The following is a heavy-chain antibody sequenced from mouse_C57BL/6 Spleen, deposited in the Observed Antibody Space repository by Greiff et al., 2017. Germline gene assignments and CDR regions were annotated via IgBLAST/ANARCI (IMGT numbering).Heavy chain of an antibody. Sequence: QVQLQQSGAELVMPGASVKMSCKASGYAFSSYWMHWVKQRPGQGLEWIGQIYPRDGDTNYNGKVKGKATMTADKSSTSAYMRLSSLASCVSAVCYSSNSGRNYLDSWGPGTLLTVSA. V-gene: IGHV1-80*01. J-gene: IGHJ3*01. CDR2: IYPRDGDT. CDR3: SNSGRNYLDS. D-gene: IGHD2-1*01. CDR1: GYAFSSYW.